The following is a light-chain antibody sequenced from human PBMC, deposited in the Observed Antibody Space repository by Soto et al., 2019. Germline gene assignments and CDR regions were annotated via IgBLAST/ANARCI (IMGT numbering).Light chain of an antibody. J-gene: IGLJ1*01. V-gene: IGLV4-69*01. CDR3: QTWGTGILV. Sequence: QSVLTQSPSASASLGASVKRTCTLSSGHSSYAIAWHQQQPEKGPRYLMKLNSDGSHSKGDGIPDRFSGSSSGAERYLTISSLQSEDEADYYCQTWGTGILVFGTGTKLTVL. CDR2: LNSDGSH. CDR1: SGHSSYA.